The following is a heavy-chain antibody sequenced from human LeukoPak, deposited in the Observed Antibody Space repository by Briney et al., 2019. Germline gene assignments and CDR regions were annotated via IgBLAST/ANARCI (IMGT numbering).Heavy chain of an antibody. J-gene: IGHJ3*02. D-gene: IGHD1-14*01. CDR1: GGSISSYY. CDR3: ARRTGSSGAFDI. Sequence: SETLSLTSTVSGGSISSYYWSWIRQPPGKGLEWIGYIYYSGSANYNPSLKSRVTISVDTSKNQFSLKLSSVTAADTAVYYCARRTGSSGAFDIWGQGTMVTVSS. V-gene: IGHV4-59*08. CDR2: IYYSGSA.